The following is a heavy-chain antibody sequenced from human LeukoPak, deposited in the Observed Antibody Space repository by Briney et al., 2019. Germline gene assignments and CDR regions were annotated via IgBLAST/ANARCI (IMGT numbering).Heavy chain of an antibody. CDR1: GFTFSSYS. D-gene: IGHD3-22*01. CDR3: ARYYYDSSGYDY. J-gene: IGHJ4*02. V-gene: IGHV3-48*04. CDR2: ISSSSSSTI. Sequence: GGSLRLSCAASGFTFSSYSMNWVRQAPGKGLEWVSYISSSSSSTIYYADSVKGRFTISRDNAKNTLYLQMNSLRAEDTAVYYCARYYYDSSGYDYWGQGTLVTVSS.